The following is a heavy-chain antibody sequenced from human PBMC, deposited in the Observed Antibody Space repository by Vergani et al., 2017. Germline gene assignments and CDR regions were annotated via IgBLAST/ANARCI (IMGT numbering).Heavy chain of an antibody. Sequence: QVQLQQWGAGVVKPSGTLSLTCAVFGESFSSFYWSWIRQPPGKGLEWIGEINNDGHTNYNPSLESRVTVSRDTAKNQFSLKLSSVTAADTAVYYCARGRSPINTMVRGRLPYYYMDVWGKGTTVTVSS. CDR2: INNDGHT. CDR3: ARGRSPINTMVRGRLPYYYMDV. V-gene: IGHV4-34*02. J-gene: IGHJ6*03. D-gene: IGHD3-10*01. CDR1: GESFSSFY.